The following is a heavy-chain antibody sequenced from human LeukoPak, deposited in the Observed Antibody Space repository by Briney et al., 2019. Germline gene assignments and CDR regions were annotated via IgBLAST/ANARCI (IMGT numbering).Heavy chain of an antibody. D-gene: IGHD3-10*01. CDR1: GFTFSSYW. Sequence: PGGSLRLSCAASGFTFSSYWMSWVRQAPGKGLEWVANIKQDGSEKYYVDSVKGRFTISRDNAKNSLYLQMNSLRAEDTAVYYCAKDTVNYYYGSGSYPDYWGQGTLVTVSS. CDR2: IKQDGSEK. V-gene: IGHV3-7*01. J-gene: IGHJ4*02. CDR3: AKDTVNYYYGSGSYPDY.